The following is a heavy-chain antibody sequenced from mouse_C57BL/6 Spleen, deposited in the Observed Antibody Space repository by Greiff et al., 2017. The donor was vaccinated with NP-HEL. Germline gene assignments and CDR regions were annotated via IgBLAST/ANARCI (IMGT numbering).Heavy chain of an antibody. CDR3: ARHFIRDYAMDY. J-gene: IGHJ4*01. V-gene: IGHV5-6*01. Sequence: EVKLVESGGDLVKPGGSLKLSCAASGFTFSSYGMSWVRQTPDKRLEWVATISSGGSYTYYPDSVKGRFTISRDNAKNTLYLQMSSLKSEDTAMYYCARHFIRDYAMDYWGQGTSVTVSS. D-gene: IGHD1-1*01. CDR2: ISSGGSYT. CDR1: GFTFSSYG.